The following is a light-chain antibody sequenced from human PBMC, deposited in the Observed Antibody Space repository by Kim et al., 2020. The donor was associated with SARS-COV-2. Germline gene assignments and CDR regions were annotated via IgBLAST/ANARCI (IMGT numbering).Light chain of an antibody. V-gene: IGLV2-14*01. CDR2: DVS. J-gene: IGLJ3*02. CDR3: SSYASSSTWV. Sequence: LTQPASVSGSPGQSITISYTGTSSDVGGYNFVSWYQQHPGKAPKFMIFDVSKRPSGVSNRFSGSKSGNTASLTISGLQPEDEADYYCSSYASSSTWVFGGGTQLTVL. CDR1: SSDVGGYNF.